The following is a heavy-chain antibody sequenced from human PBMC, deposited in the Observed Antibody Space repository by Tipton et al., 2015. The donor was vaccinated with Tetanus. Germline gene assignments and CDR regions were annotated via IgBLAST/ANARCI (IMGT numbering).Heavy chain of an antibody. CDR2: IYYNGNM. D-gene: IGHD2-21*02. Sequence: TLSLTCTVSRGSINSGTFYWDWIRQPPGKGLEWIGNIYYNGNMLENPSLKGRVTLSLDKSKNQFSLNLTSVTAADTAVYYCARTADNWFDSWGQGILVTVSS. CDR3: ARTADNWFDS. CDR1: RGSINSGTFY. J-gene: IGHJ5*01. V-gene: IGHV4-39*01.